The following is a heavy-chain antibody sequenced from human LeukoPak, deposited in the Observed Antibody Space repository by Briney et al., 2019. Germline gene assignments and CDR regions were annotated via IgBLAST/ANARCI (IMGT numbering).Heavy chain of an antibody. CDR1: GYTFTGYY. D-gene: IGHD6-19*01. V-gene: IGHV1-2*02. Sequence: ASVKVSCKASGYTFTGYYIHWVRQAPGQGLEWMGWINPNSGGTNYAQKFQGRVTMTRDTSISTAYMELSRLRSDDTAVYYCARVPMSSGWSSGHSYYFDYWGQGTLVTVSS. CDR2: INPNSGGT. J-gene: IGHJ4*02. CDR3: ARVPMSSGWSSGHSYYFDY.